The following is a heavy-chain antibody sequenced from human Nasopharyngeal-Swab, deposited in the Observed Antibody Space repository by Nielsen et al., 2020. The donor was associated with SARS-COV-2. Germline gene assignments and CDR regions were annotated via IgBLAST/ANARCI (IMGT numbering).Heavy chain of an antibody. J-gene: IGHJ4*02. CDR3: ARGSRSGINNYSSGWYFFDY. V-gene: IGHV4-34*01. Sequence: PGKGLEWIGEINHSGSTNYNPSLKSRVTISVDTSNNQFSLKLGSVTAADTAVYYCARGSRSGINNYSSGWYFFDYWGQGALVTVSS. CDR2: INHSGST. D-gene: IGHD6-19*01.